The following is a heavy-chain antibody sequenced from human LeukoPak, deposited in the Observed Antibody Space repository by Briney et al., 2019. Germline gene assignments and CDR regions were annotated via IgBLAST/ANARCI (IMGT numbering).Heavy chain of an antibody. D-gene: IGHD1-26*01. CDR1: GGSTSSSSYY. Sequence: SETLSLTCTVSGGSTSSSSYYWGWIRQPPGKGLEWIGSIYYSGSTYYNPSLKSRVTISVDTSKNQFSLKLSSVTAADTAVYYCARVNSGSYLLRGRLSYYYYMDVWGKGTTVTVSS. J-gene: IGHJ6*03. V-gene: IGHV4-39*07. CDR3: ARVNSGSYLLRGRLSYYYYMDV. CDR2: IYYSGST.